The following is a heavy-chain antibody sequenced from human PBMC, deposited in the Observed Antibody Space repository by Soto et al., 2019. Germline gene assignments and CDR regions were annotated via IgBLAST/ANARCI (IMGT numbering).Heavy chain of an antibody. CDR2: ITDDGSTT. V-gene: IGHV3-74*01. Sequence: LRLSCETSGFIFSMYWMHWVRQVPGKGPQWVARITDDGSTTYYAASVEGRFTISRDNAKNALYLQMTSLRADDTAVYYCTRGPRPTLIGTGAFWGQGTLVTVSS. CDR3: TRGPRPTLIGTGAF. CDR1: GFIFSMYW. D-gene: IGHD3-10*01. J-gene: IGHJ4*02.